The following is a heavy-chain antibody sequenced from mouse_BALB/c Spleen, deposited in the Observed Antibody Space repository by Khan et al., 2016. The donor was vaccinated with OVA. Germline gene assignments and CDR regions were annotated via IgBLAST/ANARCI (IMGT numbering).Heavy chain of an antibody. CDR3: TRDRIDY. CDR1: GYTFTTYC. CDR2: INPTSGYT. V-gene: IGHV1-7*01. J-gene: IGHJ2*01. Sequence: QVQLQQSGAELAKPGASVKMSCKASGYTFTTYCMHWVKQRPGQGLEWIGYINPTSGYTGYNEKFKDRATLSADKSSSTAYMQLSSLTSEDSAVYYCTRDRIDYWGQGTTLTVSS.